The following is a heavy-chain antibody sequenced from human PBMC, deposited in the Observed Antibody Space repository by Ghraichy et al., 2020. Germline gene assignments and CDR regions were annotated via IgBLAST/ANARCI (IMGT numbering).Heavy chain of an antibody. CDR1: GGSISGYY. J-gene: IGHJ4*02. Sequence: SQTLSLTCIVSGGSISGYYWSWIRQPPGKGLEWIGYIYYRGSTDYNPSLETRVTISLDTSKNQFSLKLSSVTASDTAVYYFARGGNNWNGIDYWGQGTLVTVSS. CDR2: IYYRGST. V-gene: IGHV4-59*01. D-gene: IGHD1-20*01. CDR3: ARGGNNWNGIDY.